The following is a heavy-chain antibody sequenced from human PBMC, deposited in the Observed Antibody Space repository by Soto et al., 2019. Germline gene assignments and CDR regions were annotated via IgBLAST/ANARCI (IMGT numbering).Heavy chain of an antibody. V-gene: IGHV4-30-4*01. CDR2: IYYSGST. Sequence: SETLSLTCTVSCGSISSGDYYWSWIRQPPGKGLEWIGYIYYSGSTYYNPSLKSRVTISVDTSKNQFSLKLSSVTAADTAVYYCARSITGTTKIDYWGQGTLVTVSS. J-gene: IGHJ4*02. CDR3: ARSITGTTKIDY. CDR1: CGSISSGDYY. D-gene: IGHD1-7*01.